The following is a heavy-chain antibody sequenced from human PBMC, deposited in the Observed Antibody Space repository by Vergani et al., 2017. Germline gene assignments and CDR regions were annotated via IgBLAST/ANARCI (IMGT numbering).Heavy chain of an antibody. CDR2: INHSGST. V-gene: IGHV4-34*01. CDR1: GGSFSGYY. Sequence: QVQLQQWGAGLLKPSETLSLTCAVYGGSFSGYYWSWIRQPPGKGQEWIGEINHSGSTNYNPSLKSRVTISVDTSKNQFSLKLSSVTAADTAVYYCARGKGPRWVKIDYWGQGTLVTVSS. D-gene: IGHD4-23*01. J-gene: IGHJ4*02. CDR3: ARGKGPRWVKIDY.